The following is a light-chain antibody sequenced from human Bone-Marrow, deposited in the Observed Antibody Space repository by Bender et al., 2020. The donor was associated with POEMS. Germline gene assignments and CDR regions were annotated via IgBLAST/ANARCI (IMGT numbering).Light chain of an antibody. Sequence: SYALTQPRSVSVSPGQTASITCSGDNLGNKYVCWYQQKPGQSPILVIYQDTKRPSGIPERFSGSNSGNTATLTISGTQALDEADYYCQAWDTSSVVFGGGTKLTVL. CDR3: QAWDTSSVV. CDR1: NLGNKY. CDR2: QDT. V-gene: IGLV3-1*01. J-gene: IGLJ2*01.